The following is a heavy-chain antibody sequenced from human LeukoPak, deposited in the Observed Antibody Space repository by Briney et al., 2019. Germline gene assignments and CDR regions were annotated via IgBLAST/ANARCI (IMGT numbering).Heavy chain of an antibody. J-gene: IGHJ3*02. D-gene: IGHD3-10*01. CDR1: GGSISSSSYY. CDR2: IYSSGST. V-gene: IGHV4-39*07. CDR3: ARSDGYGLVGI. Sequence: SGTLSLTCTVSGGSISSSSYYWGWIRQPPGEGLEWIGSIYSSGSTYYNPSLKSRVIILIDTAKNHFSLNLSSMTAADTAVYYCARSDGYGLVGIWGQGTMVTVSS.